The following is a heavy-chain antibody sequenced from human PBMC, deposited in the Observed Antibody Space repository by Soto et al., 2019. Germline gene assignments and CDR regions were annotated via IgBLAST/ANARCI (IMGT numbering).Heavy chain of an antibody. CDR3: ARSVGDGYTYWYFDL. D-gene: IGHD1-26*01. CDR2: IIPIFGTA. V-gene: IGHV1-69*01. CDR1: GGTFSSCA. J-gene: IGHJ2*01. Sequence: QVQLVQSGAEVKKPGSSVKVSCKASGGTFSSCAISWVRQAPGQGLEWMGGIIPIFGTANYAQKFQGRVTITADESTRTAYMELSSLRSEDTAVYYCARSVGDGYTYWYFDLWGRVTLVTVSS.